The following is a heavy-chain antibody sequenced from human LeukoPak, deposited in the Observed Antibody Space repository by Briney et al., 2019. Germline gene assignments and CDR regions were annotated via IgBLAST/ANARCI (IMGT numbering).Heavy chain of an antibody. D-gene: IGHD2-2*01. J-gene: IGHJ4*02. CDR2: IYYSGST. CDR1: GGSISSGGYY. V-gene: IGHV4-31*03. Sequence: SETLSLTCTVSGGSISSGGYYWRWIRQHPGKGLEWIGYIYYSGSTYYNPSLKSRVTISVDTSKNQFSLKLSSVTAADTAVYYCARAGLGYCSSTSCLTYYFDYWGQGTLVTVSS. CDR3: ARAGLGYCSSTSCLTYYFDY.